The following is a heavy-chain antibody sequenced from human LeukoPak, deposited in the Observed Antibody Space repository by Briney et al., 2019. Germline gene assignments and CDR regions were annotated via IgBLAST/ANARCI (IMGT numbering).Heavy chain of an antibody. CDR3: ARGSNYYGSGNYYACDP. CDR1: GYTFTSYS. CDR2: ITSYNGNT. D-gene: IGHD3-10*01. V-gene: IGHV1-18*01. J-gene: IGHJ5*02. Sequence: ASVKISCKASGYTFTSYSINWVRQAPGQGLEWMGWITSYNGNTNYAHKLQGRVTMTTDTSTSTAYMELRSLRSDDTAVYYCARGSNYYGSGNYYACDPWGQGTLVTVSS.